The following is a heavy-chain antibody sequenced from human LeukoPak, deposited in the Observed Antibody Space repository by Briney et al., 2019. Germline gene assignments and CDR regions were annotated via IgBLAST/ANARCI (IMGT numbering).Heavy chain of an antibody. D-gene: IGHD4-17*01. CDR1: GFTFSSYA. CDR2: ISGSGGST. J-gene: IGHJ4*02. CDR3: ARVGIYGDHDY. V-gene: IGHV3-23*01. Sequence: GGSLRLSCAASGFTFSSYAMHWVRQAPGKGLEWVSAISGSGGSTYYADSVKGRFTISRDNAKNSLYLQMNSLRAEDTAVYYCARVGIYGDHDYWGQGTLVTVSS.